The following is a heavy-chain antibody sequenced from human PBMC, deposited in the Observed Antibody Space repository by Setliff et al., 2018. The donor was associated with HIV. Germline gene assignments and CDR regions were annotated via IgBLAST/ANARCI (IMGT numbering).Heavy chain of an antibody. D-gene: IGHD6-13*01. CDR2: IYYSGST. CDR1: GYSISSYY. J-gene: IGHJ5*02. V-gene: IGHV4-59*01. CDR3: ARREGIAWFDP. Sequence: SETLSLTCTVSGYSISSYYWSWIRQPPGKGLEWIGYIYYSGSTNYNPSLESRVTISVDTSKNQFSLKLSSVTAADTAVYYCARREGIAWFDPWGQGTLVTVSS.